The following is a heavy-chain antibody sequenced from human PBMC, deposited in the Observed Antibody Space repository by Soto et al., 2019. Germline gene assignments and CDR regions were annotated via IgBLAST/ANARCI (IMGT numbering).Heavy chain of an antibody. J-gene: IGHJ4*02. CDR1: GASISSYY. CDR2: IYYSGST. V-gene: IGHV4-59*01. CDR3: ARNNFFAS. Sequence: SETLSLTCSVSGASISSYYWSWIRQPPGKGLEWIGNIYYSGSTNYNPSLKSRVSISVDTSKNQFSLKLSSVTAADTAVYYCARNNFFASWGQGTLVPVSP.